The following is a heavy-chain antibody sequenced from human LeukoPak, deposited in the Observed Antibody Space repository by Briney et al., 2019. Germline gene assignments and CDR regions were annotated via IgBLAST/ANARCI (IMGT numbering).Heavy chain of an antibody. CDR2: ISSSSNYI. CDR1: GFTFSSYA. Sequence: RGSLRLSCAASGFTFSSYAMNWVRQAPGKGLEWVSSISSSSNYIYYADSVKGRFTISRDNAKNSLYLQMNSLRAEDTAVYYCARGLGCGGDCYHDYWGQGTLVTVSS. V-gene: IGHV3-21*01. D-gene: IGHD2-21*02. CDR3: ARGLGCGGDCYHDY. J-gene: IGHJ4*02.